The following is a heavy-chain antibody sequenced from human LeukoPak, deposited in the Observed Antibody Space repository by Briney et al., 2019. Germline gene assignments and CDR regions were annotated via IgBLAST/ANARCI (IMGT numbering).Heavy chain of an antibody. J-gene: IGHJ4*02. D-gene: IGHD3-3*01. V-gene: IGHV4-31*03. CDR1: GGSISSGGYY. CDR3: ARAARYYDFRSGYYTDRYYFDY. CDR2: IYYSGST. Sequence: SETLSLTCTVSGGSISSGGYYWSWIRQHPGKGLGWIGYIYYSGSTYYNPSLKSRVTISVDTSKNQFSLKLSSVTAADTAVYYCARAARYYDFRSGYYTDRYYFDYWGQGTLVTVSS.